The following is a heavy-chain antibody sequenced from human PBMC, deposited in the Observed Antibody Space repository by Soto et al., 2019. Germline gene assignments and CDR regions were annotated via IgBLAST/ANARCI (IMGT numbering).Heavy chain of an antibody. D-gene: IGHD6-13*01. CDR3: ISFCSSCFFDY. CDR1: GFTFSGSA. V-gene: IGHV3-73*01. Sequence: LRLSCAASGFTFSGSAMHWVRQASGKGLEWVGRIRSKANSYATAYAASVKGRFTISRDDSKNTAYLQMNSLKTEDTAVYYCISFCSSCFFDYWGQGTPVTVSS. J-gene: IGHJ4*02. CDR2: IRSKANSYAT.